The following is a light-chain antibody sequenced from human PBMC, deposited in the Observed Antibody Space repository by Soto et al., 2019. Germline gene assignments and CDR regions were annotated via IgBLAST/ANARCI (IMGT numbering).Light chain of an antibody. J-gene: IGKJ1*01. CDR2: GIS. CDR1: QSVSASQ. V-gene: IGKV3-20*01. Sequence: TVLTQYPGALSLSPGERATLSCRASQSVSASQLAWYQQKPGQAPRLLIYGISTRATGIPDRFSGSGSGTDFTLTISRLEPEDFAMYYCQQFGNSRWTFGQGTKVDI. CDR3: QQFGNSRWT.